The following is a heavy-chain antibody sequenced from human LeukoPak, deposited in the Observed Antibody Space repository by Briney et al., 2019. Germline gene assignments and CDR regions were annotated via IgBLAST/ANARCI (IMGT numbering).Heavy chain of an antibody. CDR1: GFTFDDYA. CDR2: ISWNSGSI. Sequence: GGSLRLSCAASGFTFDDYAMHWVRQAPGKGLEWVSGISWNSGSIGYADSVKGRFTISRDNAKKSLYLQMNSLRAEDTAVYYCAGEMATTSLDAFDYWGQGTLVTVSS. D-gene: IGHD5-24*01. CDR3: AGEMATTSLDAFDY. J-gene: IGHJ4*02. V-gene: IGHV3-9*01.